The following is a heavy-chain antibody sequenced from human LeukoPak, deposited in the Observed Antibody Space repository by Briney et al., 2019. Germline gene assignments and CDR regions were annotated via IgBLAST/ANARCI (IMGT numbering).Heavy chain of an antibody. CDR3: ARVDTMIVIAFDI. CDR2: INPNSGGT. CDR1: GYTFTGYY. Sequence: GASVKVSCKASGYTFTGYYMHWVRQAPGQGLEWMGWINPNSGGTNYAQKFQGRVTMTRDTSISTAYMELSRLRSDDTAVYYCARVDTMIVIAFDIWGQGTMVTVSS. V-gene: IGHV1-2*02. D-gene: IGHD3-22*01. J-gene: IGHJ3*02.